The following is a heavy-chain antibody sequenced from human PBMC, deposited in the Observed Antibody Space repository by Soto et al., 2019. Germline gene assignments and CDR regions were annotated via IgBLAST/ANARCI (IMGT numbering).Heavy chain of an antibody. CDR3: ARDRTYSSDYDHYFDY. J-gene: IGHJ4*02. V-gene: IGHV3-48*01. Sequence: EVQLVESGGGLIQPGGSLRLSCAASGFTFSSHDMNWVRQAPGKGLEWVSYISSSSTIHYADSVKGRFTISRDNAKQSLYLEMNSLRAEDTAVYYCARDRTYSSDYDHYFDYWGQGTLVTVSS. CDR1: GFTFSSHD. D-gene: IGHD6-25*01. CDR2: ISSSSTI.